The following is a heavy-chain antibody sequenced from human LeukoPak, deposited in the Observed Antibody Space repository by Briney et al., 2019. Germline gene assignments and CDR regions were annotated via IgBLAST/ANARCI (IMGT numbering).Heavy chain of an antibody. V-gene: IGHV1-2*02. D-gene: IGHD3-22*01. CDR2: INPNSGGT. J-gene: IGHJ5*01. Sequence: GASVKVSCKASGYTFTGYHMHWVRQAPGQGLEWMGWINPNSGGTKYAQKFQGRVNMTRDSSISTAYMELSRLRSDDAAVYYCARWFHDSSGYYYSTDSWGKGTLVTVSS. CDR1: GYTFTGYH. CDR3: ARWFHDSSGYYYSTDS.